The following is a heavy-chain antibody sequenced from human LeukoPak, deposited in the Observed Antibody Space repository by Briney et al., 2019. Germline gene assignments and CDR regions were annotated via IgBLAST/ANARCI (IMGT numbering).Heavy chain of an antibody. D-gene: IGHD2-8*01. CDR1: GGSISSYY. CDR2: IYYSGST. Sequence: SETLSLTCTVSGGSISSYYWSWIRQPPGKGLEWIGYIYYSGSTNYNPSLKSRVTISVDTSKNQFSLKLSSVTAADTAVYYCARDKGSNIVLMVYAESGFFDYWGQGTLVTVSS. J-gene: IGHJ4*02. V-gene: IGHV4-59*12. CDR3: ARDKGSNIVLMVYAESGFFDY.